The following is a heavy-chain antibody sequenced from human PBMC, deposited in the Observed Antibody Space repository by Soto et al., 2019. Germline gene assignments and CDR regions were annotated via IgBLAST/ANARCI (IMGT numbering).Heavy chain of an antibody. J-gene: IGHJ4*02. D-gene: IGHD3-10*01. Sequence: QVQLQESGPGLVKPSETLSLTCTVSGGSISSYYWSWIRQPAGKGLEWIGRIYTSGSTNYNPSLKRRVTMSVDTSKNQCALKLSSVTAADTAVYYCARMAGVRGALYYFDYWGQGTLVTVSS. CDR1: GGSISSYY. V-gene: IGHV4-4*07. CDR3: ARMAGVRGALYYFDY. CDR2: IYTSGST.